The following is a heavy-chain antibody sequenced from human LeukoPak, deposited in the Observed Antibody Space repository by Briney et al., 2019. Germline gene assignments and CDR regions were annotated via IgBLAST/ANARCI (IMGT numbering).Heavy chain of an antibody. Sequence: ASVNFSFKASGTIFTGYYLHWVRPAPGQGLEWMGWINPNGGGPKYSPKFQGRVTITRDTSINTVYMELSRLRSDDTAVYYCATGLFSYYYGSGAWGQGTLGTVSS. CDR2: INPNGGGP. J-gene: IGHJ4*02. CDR1: GTIFTGYY. D-gene: IGHD3-10*01. V-gene: IGHV1-2*02. CDR3: ATGLFSYYYGSGA.